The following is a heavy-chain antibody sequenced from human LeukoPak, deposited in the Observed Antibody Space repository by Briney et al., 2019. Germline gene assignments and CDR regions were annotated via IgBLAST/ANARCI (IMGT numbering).Heavy chain of an antibody. CDR3: GRDPNGDYVGAFDF. J-gene: IGHJ3*01. D-gene: IGHD4-17*01. V-gene: IGHV3-23*01. Sequence: GGSLRLSCAASGFTFSNYAMTWGRQAPGKGLEWVPSIRGSGASSFYADSVKGRFAMSRDNSKSTLYLQMNSLRVGDTAVYYCGRDPNGDYVGAFDFGGQGTLVTVSS. CDR2: IRGSGASS. CDR1: GFTFSNYA.